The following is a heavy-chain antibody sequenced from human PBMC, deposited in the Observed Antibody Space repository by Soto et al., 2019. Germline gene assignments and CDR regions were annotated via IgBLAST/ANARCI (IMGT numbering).Heavy chain of an antibody. CDR1: GGTFSSYT. J-gene: IGHJ4*02. CDR2: IIPILGIA. V-gene: IGHV1-69*02. CDR3: SSPSPLACCGGDCPLDY. D-gene: IGHD2-21*02. Sequence: ASVKVSCKASGGTFSSYTISWVRQAPGQGLEWMGRIIPILGIANYAQKFQGRVTITADKSTSTAYMELSSLRSEDTAVYYCSSPSPLACCGGDCPLDYWGQGTLVTVSS.